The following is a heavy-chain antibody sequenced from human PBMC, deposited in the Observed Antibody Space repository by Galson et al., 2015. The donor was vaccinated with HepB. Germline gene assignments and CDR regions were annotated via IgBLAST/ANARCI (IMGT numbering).Heavy chain of an antibody. CDR2: IYPGDSDT. D-gene: IGHD5-18*01. CDR3: ARHPSGLGAAMVSNPYYYYGMDV. J-gene: IGHJ6*02. V-gene: IGHV5-51*01. CDR1: GYSFTSYW. Sequence: QSGAEVKKPGESLKISCKGSGYSFTSYWIGWVRQMPGKGLEWMGIIYPGDSDTRYSPSFQGQVTISADKSISTAYLQWSSLRASDTAMYYCARHPSGLGAAMVSNPYYYYGMDVWGQGTTVTVSS.